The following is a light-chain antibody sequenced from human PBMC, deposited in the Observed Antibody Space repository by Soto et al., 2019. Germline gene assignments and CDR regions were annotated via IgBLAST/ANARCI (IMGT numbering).Light chain of an antibody. CDR2: DAS. CDR3: QQYHSYWT. J-gene: IGKJ1*01. CDR1: QTISSW. V-gene: IGKV1-5*01. Sequence: DIQMTQSPSTLSGSVGDRVTITCRASQTISSWLSWYQQKPWKAPKLLIYDASSLESGVPQRFSGSGSGTEFTLTISSLQTDDFSTYYCQQYHSYWTFGQGTKVDIK.